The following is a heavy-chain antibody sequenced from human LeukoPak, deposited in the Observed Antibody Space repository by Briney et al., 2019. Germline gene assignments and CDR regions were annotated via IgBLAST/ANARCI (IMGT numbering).Heavy chain of an antibody. D-gene: IGHD6-13*01. J-gene: IGHJ4*02. V-gene: IGHV1-18*01. CDR2: ISAYNGNT. CDR3: ARAPIAAAGTLFDY. CDR1: GYTFTSYG. Sequence: ASVKVSCKASGYTFTSYGISWVRQAPGQGLEWMGWISAYNGNTNYAQKFQGRVTMTRDMSTSTVYMELSSLRSEDTAVYYCARAPIAAAGTLFDYWGQGTLVTVSS.